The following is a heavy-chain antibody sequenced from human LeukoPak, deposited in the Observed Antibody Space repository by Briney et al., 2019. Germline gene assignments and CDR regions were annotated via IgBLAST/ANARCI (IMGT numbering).Heavy chain of an antibody. J-gene: IGHJ4*02. CDR3: AREVDLTMTTVTTTDPQNY. Sequence: GGSLRLSCAASGFTVSSNYMSWVRQAPGKGLEWVSVIYSGGSTYYADSVKGRFTISRNNSKNTLYLQMNSLRAEDTAVYYCAREVDLTMTTVTTTDPQNYWGQGTLVTVSS. CDR2: IYSGGST. CDR1: GFTVSSNY. D-gene: IGHD4-17*01. V-gene: IGHV3-66*01.